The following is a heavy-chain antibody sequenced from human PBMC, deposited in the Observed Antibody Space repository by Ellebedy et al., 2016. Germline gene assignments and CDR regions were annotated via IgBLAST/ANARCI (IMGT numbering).Heavy chain of an antibody. D-gene: IGHD3-22*01. CDR3: TTDYYDSSGYSVY. V-gene: IGHV3-15*07. CDR1: GFTFSNAW. J-gene: IGHJ4*02. CDR2: IKSKTDGGTT. Sequence: GGSLRLSCAASGFTFSNAWMNWVRQAPGKGLEWVGRIKSKTDGGTTDYAAPVKGRFTISRDDSKNTLYLQMNSLKTEDTAVYYCTTDYYDSSGYSVYWGQGTLVTVSS.